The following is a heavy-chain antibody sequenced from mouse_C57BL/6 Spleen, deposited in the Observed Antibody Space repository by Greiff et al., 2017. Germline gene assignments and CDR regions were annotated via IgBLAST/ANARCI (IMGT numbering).Heavy chain of an antibody. CDR2: ISNLAYSI. J-gene: IGHJ4*01. CDR1: GFTFSDYG. CDR3: ARRGYGNYVAYAMDY. Sequence: EVQLVESGGGLVQPGGSLKLSCAASGFTFSDYGMAWVRQAPRKGPEWVAFISNLAYSIYYADTVTGRFTISSENAKNTLYLDMSSLRSEDTAMYYCARRGYGNYVAYAMDYWGQGTSVTVSS. D-gene: IGHD2-10*02. V-gene: IGHV5-15*04.